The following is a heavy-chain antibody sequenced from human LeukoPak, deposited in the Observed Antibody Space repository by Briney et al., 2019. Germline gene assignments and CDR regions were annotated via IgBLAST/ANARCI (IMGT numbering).Heavy chain of an antibody. CDR3: ARATTPQYCSSTSCRLYFDY. D-gene: IGHD2-2*01. J-gene: IGHJ4*02. Sequence: GGSLRLSCAASGFTFSSYSMNWVRRAPGKGLEWVSSISSSSSYIYYADSVKGRFTISRDNAKNSLYLQMNSLRAEDTAVYYCARATTPQYCSSTSCRLYFDYWGQGTLVTVSS. V-gene: IGHV3-21*01. CDR1: GFTFSSYS. CDR2: ISSSSSYI.